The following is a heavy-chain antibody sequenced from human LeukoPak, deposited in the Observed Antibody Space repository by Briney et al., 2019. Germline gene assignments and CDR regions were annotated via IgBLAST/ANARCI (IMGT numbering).Heavy chain of an antibody. CDR2: ISHSGST. Sequence: PSETLSLTCAVSGGSISSGGYSWSWIRQPPGKGLEWIGYISHSGSTYYNPSLKSRVTISIDRSKNQFSLKLSSVTAADTAVYYCARVKGGWFDPWGQGSLVSVSS. CDR1: GGSISSGGYS. V-gene: IGHV4-30-2*01. CDR3: ARVKGGWFDP. D-gene: IGHD3-16*01. J-gene: IGHJ5*02.